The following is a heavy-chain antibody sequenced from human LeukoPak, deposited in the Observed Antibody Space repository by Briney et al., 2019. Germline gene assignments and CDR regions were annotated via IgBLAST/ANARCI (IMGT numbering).Heavy chain of an antibody. Sequence: GGSLRLSCAASGFTFDDYAMHWVRQAPGKGLEWVSGISWNSGSIGYADSVKGRFTISRDNAKNSLYLQMNSLRAEDTAVYYCAKDPAAYYDILTGPDVWGQGTTVTVSS. CDR3: AKDPAAYYDILTGPDV. CDR1: GFTFDDYA. D-gene: IGHD3-9*01. J-gene: IGHJ6*02. CDR2: ISWNSGSI. V-gene: IGHV3-9*01.